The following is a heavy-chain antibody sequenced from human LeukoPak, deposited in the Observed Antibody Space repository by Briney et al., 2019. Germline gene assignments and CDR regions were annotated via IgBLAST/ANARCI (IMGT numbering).Heavy chain of an antibody. CDR3: ARGRVKYCGGDCSSSFDY. V-gene: IGHV1-69*13. J-gene: IGHJ4*02. CDR1: GGTFSSYA. CDR2: VIPIFGTA. Sequence: ASVKVSCKASGGTFSSYAISWVRQAPGQGLEWMGGVIPIFGTANYAQKLQGRVTITADESTSTAYMELSSLRSEDTAVYYCARGRVKYCGGDCSSSFDYWGQGTLVTVSS. D-gene: IGHD2-21*02.